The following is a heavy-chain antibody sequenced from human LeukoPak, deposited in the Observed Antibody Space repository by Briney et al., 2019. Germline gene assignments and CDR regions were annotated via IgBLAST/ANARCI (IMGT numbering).Heavy chain of an antibody. Sequence: GASVKVSCKASGYTFTSYAMQWVRQAPGQRLEWMGWINAGNGNTKYSQKFQGRVTIARDTSASTAYMELSSLRSEDTAVYYCARDSVRGPNWFDPWGQGTLVTVSS. CDR2: INAGNGNT. V-gene: IGHV1-3*01. CDR3: ARDSVRGPNWFDP. J-gene: IGHJ5*02. D-gene: IGHD3-10*02. CDR1: GYTFTSYA.